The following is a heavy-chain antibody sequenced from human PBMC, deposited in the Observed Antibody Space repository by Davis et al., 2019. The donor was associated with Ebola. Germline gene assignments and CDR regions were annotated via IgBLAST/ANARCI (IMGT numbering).Heavy chain of an antibody. V-gene: IGHV1-2*06. CDR3: ARDRRDGYNYNYYYYGMDV. D-gene: IGHD5-24*01. CDR1: GYSFTTYG. CDR2: INPNSGDT. Sequence: AASVKVSCKPSGYSFTTYGLSWVRQAPGQGLEWMGQINPNSGDTSYAQRFQGRVTMTRDTSTSTAYMELSRLRSEDTAVYYCARDRRDGYNYNYYYYGMDVWGQGTTVTVSS. J-gene: IGHJ6*02.